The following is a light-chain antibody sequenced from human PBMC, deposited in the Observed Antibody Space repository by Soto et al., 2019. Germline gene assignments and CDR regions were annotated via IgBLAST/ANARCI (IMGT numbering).Light chain of an antibody. CDR3: QQYGSSPWT. CDR2: GAS. J-gene: IGKJ1*01. CDR1: QSVSSN. V-gene: IGKV3-20*01. Sequence: EIVMTQSPATLSVSPWERATLSCRASQSVSSNLAWYQQKPGQAPRLLIYGASRRATGIPDRFSGSGSGTDFTLTISRLEPEDFAVYYCQQYGSSPWTFGQGTKVDIK.